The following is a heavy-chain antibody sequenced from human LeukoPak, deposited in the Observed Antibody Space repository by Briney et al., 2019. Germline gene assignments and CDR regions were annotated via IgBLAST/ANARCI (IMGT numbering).Heavy chain of an antibody. Sequence: SETLSLTCAVYGGSFSGYYWSWIRQPPGKGLEWIGEINHSGSTNYNPSLKSRVTISVDTSKNQFSLKLSSVTAADTAVYLCARGLWAPRFDCWGQGTLVTVSS. D-gene: IGHD1-26*01. CDR3: ARGLWAPRFDC. V-gene: IGHV4-34*01. CDR2: INHSGST. CDR1: GGSFSGYY. J-gene: IGHJ4*02.